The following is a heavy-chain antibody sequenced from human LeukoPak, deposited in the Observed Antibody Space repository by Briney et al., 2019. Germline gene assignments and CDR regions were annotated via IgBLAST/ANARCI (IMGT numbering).Heavy chain of an antibody. CDR3: AKSPSPVYMMADY. CDR1: GFTFDDYA. D-gene: IGHD3-16*01. V-gene: IGHV3-9*01. J-gene: IGHJ4*02. CDR2: ISWNGGSI. Sequence: GGSLRLSCAASGFTFDDYAMHWVRQAPGKGLEWVSGISWNGGSIGYADSVKGRFTISRDNAKNSLYLQMNSLRAEDTALYYCAKSPSPVYMMADYWGQGTLVTVSS.